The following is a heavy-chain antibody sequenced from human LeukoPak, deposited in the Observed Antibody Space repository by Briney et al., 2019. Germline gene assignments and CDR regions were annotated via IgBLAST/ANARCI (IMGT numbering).Heavy chain of an antibody. CDR1: GFTFSSYG. V-gene: IGHV3-21*06. CDR2: ISTSSGYI. Sequence: GGSLRLSCAASGFTFSSYGMNWVRQAPGKGLEWVSSISTSSGYIYYADSLEGRFTIFRDNAKNSLYLQMDSLRAEDTAVYYCARGRGYSVSSDAFDIWGQGTMVTVSS. CDR3: ARGRGYSVSSDAFDI. D-gene: IGHD5/OR15-5a*01. J-gene: IGHJ3*02.